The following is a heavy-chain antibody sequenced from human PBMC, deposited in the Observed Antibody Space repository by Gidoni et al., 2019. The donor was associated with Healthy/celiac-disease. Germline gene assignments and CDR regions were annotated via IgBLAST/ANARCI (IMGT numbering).Heavy chain of an antibody. CDR3: ARDGARVGATGYFDY. Sequence: QVQLQESGPGLVKPSETLSLTCTVSGGSISSYYWSWIRQPPGKGLEWIGYIYYSGSTNYNPSLKSRVTISVDTSKNQFSLKLSSVTAADTAVYYCARDGARVGATGYFDYWGQGTLVTVSS. CDR2: IYYSGST. CDR1: GGSISSYY. V-gene: IGHV4-59*01. D-gene: IGHD1-26*01. J-gene: IGHJ4*02.